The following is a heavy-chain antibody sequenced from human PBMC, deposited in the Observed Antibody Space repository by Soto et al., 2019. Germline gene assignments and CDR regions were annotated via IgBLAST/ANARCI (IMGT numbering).Heavy chain of an antibody. CDR3: AKDRYDEFLFRRVKGAFDY. V-gene: IGHV3-30*18. J-gene: IGHJ4*02. Sequence: QVQLVESGGGVVQPGRSLRLSCAASGFTFSSYGMHWVRQAPGKGLEWVAVISYDGSNQYYADSVKGRFTISRDHSKNTLYLQMTSLRAADTAVYYCAKDRYDEFLFRRVKGAFDYWGQGTLVTVSS. CDR1: GFTFSSYG. D-gene: IGHD3-16*01. CDR2: ISYDGSNQ.